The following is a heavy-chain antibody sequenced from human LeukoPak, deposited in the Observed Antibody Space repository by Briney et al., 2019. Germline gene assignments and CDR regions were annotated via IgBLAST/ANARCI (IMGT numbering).Heavy chain of an antibody. Sequence: SETLSLTCTVSGGSISSGDYYWSWIRQPPGKGLEWIGYTYYSGSTYYNPSLKSRVTISVDTSKNQFSLKLSSVTAADTAVYYCARMGGDYGDYQWDWYFDLWGRGTLVTVSS. J-gene: IGHJ2*01. CDR3: ARMGGDYGDYQWDWYFDL. CDR2: TYYSGST. CDR1: GGSISSGDYY. D-gene: IGHD4-17*01. V-gene: IGHV4-30-4*01.